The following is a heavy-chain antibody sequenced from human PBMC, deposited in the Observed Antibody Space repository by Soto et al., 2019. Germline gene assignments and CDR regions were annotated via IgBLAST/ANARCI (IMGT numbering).Heavy chain of an antibody. CDR2: MNPSSGNT. Sequence: QVLLMQSGAEVRKPGASVTVSCEASGVTFGNYEINWVRQAPGQGLEWMGWMNPSSGNTRYAQEFQPRVTMTRITSTNTAYRQLRSLTSEDTAVYYCAKNADFFHYHMDVWGEGTTVTVSS. CDR1: GVTFGNYE. CDR3: AKNADFFHYHMDV. V-gene: IGHV1-8*01. J-gene: IGHJ6*03.